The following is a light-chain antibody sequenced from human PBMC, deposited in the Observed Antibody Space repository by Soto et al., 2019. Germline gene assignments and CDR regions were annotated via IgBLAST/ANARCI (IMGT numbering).Light chain of an antibody. CDR2: TNN. V-gene: IGLV1-44*01. Sequence: QSVLTQPPSASGTPGQRVTISCSGSSSNIGSNTVNWYQQLPGTAPKLLIFTNNQRPSGVPDRFSGSKSGTSGSLAISGLQSEDEADYYCAAWDDSLNGYVFGTGTKVIVL. CDR1: SSNIGSNT. CDR3: AAWDDSLNGYV. J-gene: IGLJ1*01.